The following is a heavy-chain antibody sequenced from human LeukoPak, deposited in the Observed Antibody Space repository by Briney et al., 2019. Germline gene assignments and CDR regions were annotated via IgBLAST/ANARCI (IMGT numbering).Heavy chain of an antibody. CDR2: VSDSGTRT. CDR1: GFTFSSYA. CDR3: TRPGCGGNCYYRMDV. V-gene: IGHV3-23*01. Sequence: GGSLRLSCAASGFTFSSYAMTWVRQAPGKGLEWVPAVSDSGTRTFYADSVKGRFAISRDNSRNTLFLQMNSLRADDTAVYYCTRPGCGGNCYYRMDVWGKGTTVTVSS. J-gene: IGHJ6*04. D-gene: IGHD2-21*01.